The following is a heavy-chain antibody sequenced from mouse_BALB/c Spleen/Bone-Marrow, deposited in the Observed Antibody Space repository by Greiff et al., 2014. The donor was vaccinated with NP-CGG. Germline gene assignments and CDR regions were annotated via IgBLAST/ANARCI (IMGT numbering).Heavy chain of an antibody. CDR3: ARSGNYYDGTYYAMDY. J-gene: IGHJ4*01. Sequence: EVKLMESGPELVKPGASVKISCEASGYPFIGYYIHWVKQSHVKSLEWIGRINPYNSLFIYNQNFKDKATLTVDKSSDTAYMELHSLTSEDSAVYYCARSGNYYDGTYYAMDYWGRGTSVTVSS. V-gene: IGHV1-31*01. CDR2: INPYNSLF. D-gene: IGHD1-1*02. CDR1: GYPFIGYY.